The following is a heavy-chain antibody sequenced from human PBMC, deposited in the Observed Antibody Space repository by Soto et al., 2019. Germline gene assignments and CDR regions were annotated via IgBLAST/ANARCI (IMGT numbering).Heavy chain of an antibody. CDR1: GFAFSSHP. V-gene: IGHV3-23*01. CDR2: ISDGGGLT. Sequence: AGGSLRLSCAASGFAFSSHPMSWVRQAPEKGPEWVAGISDGGGLTYNADSVRGRFTISRDNSRNTLYLQMNSLRAEDTAVYYFARRVTGSSRAFDIWGQRTMVTVSS. D-gene: IGHD1-1*01. CDR3: ARRVTGSSRAFDI. J-gene: IGHJ3*02.